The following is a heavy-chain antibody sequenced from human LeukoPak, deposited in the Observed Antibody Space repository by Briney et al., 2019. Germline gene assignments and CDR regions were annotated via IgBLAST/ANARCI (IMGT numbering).Heavy chain of an antibody. CDR1: GGSISSYY. CDR2: IYYGGST. V-gene: IGHV4-59*08. Sequence: PSETLSLTCTVSGGSISSYYWSWIRQPPGKGLEWIGYIYYGGSTYSNPSLKGRVTISMDTSKNQFSLNLSFVTAADTAVYYCARSSVSGTYSGGYWGQGILVTVSS. J-gene: IGHJ4*02. D-gene: IGHD3-10*01. CDR3: ARSSVSGTYSGGY.